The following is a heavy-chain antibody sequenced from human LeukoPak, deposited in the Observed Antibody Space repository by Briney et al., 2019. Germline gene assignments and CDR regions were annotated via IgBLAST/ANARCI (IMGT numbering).Heavy chain of an antibody. Sequence: SETLSLTCTVSGGSISNKYWSWIRQPPGKGLEWIGNIFYSGSTYYSPSLTSRVTISLDTSRNQFSLKLTSVTAADTAVYYCANPKGYVLVDIGGQGKMAPASP. J-gene: IGHJ3*02. CDR3: ANPKGYVLVDI. CDR1: GGSISNKY. V-gene: IGHV4-59*12. CDR2: IFYSGST. D-gene: IGHD3/OR15-3a*01.